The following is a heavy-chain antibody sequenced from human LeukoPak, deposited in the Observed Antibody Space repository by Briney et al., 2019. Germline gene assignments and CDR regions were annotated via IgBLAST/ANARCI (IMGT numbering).Heavy chain of an antibody. J-gene: IGHJ4*02. D-gene: IGHD1-1*01. Sequence: GGSLRLSCAASGFTFSSYGMSWVRQAPGQGLEWVSVIYSGGSTYYADSVKDRFTISRDNSKNTLYLQMNSLRAEDTAVYYCARTGNPPTGDYWGQGTLVTVSS. V-gene: IGHV3-53*01. CDR2: IYSGGST. CDR3: ARTGNPPTGDY. CDR1: GFTFSSYG.